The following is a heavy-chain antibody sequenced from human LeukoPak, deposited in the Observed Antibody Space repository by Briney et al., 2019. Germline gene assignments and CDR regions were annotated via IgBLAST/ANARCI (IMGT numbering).Heavy chain of an antibody. CDR1: GFTFSSYG. J-gene: IGHJ4*02. V-gene: IGHV3-30*18. CDR3: AKFYYGSGSYYNEYYFDY. CDR2: ISYDGGNK. Sequence: SGGSLRLSCAASGFTFSSYGMHWVRQAPGKGLEWVAVISYDGGNKYYADSVKGRFTISRDNSKNTLYLQMNSLRAEDTAVYYCAKFYYGSGSYYNEYYFDYWGQGTLVTVSS. D-gene: IGHD3-10*01.